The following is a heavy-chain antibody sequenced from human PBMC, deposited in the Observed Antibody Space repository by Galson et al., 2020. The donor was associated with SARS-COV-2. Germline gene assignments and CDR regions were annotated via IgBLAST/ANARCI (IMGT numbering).Heavy chain of an antibody. CDR2: ISGSSRTM. J-gene: IGHJ3*02. Sequence: GESLKISCVASGFTFSRYSMNWVRQAPGEGLVWISYISGSSRTMYYADSVKGRFTISRDNAKNSLYLQMSSLRAEDSGIYYCASDEDSPFVRAFDIWGQGTMVIVSS. CDR3: ASDEDSPFVRAFDI. V-gene: IGHV3-48*04. D-gene: IGHD3-16*02. CDR1: GFTFSRYS.